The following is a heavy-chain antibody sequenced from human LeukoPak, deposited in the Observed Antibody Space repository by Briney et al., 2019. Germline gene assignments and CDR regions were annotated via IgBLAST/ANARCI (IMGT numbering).Heavy chain of an antibody. J-gene: IGHJ5*02. D-gene: IGHD3-16*01. V-gene: IGHV4-59*08. Sequence: SETLSLTCDVYGDSLSGYYWSWIRQPPGKGLEWIGYIYYSGSTNYNPSLKSRVTISVDTSKNQFSLKLSSVTAADTAVYYCARLGGQLDLWGQGTLVTVSS. CDR2: IYYSGST. CDR1: GDSLSGYY. CDR3: ARLGGQLDL.